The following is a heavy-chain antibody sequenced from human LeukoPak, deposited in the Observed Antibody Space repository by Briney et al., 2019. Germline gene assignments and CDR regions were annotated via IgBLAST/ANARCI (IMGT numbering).Heavy chain of an antibody. D-gene: IGHD3-16*01. J-gene: IGHJ3*02. CDR3: AKVVMGATLGAFDI. CDR1: GFTVSSNY. Sequence: TGGSLRLSCGVSGFTVSSNYMSWVRQAPGKGLEWVSAISGSGGSTYYADSVKGRFTISRDNSKNTLYLQMNSLRAEDTAVYYCAKVVMGATLGAFDIWGQGTMVTVSS. V-gene: IGHV3-23*01. CDR2: ISGSGGST.